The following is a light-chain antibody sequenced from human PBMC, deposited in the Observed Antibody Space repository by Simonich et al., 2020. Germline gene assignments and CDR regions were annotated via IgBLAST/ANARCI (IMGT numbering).Light chain of an antibody. CDR2: DVR. V-gene: IGLV2-14*01. J-gene: IGLJ3*02. CDR3: SSYTSSSTWV. CDR1: SSDVGGYNY. Sequence: QSALTQPASVSGSPGQSITISCTGTSSDVGGYNYVSWYQQHPGKAPKLMIYDVRKRPSGVSIRFSGSKSGNTASLTISGLQAEDEADYYCSSYTSSSTWVFGGGTKLTVL.